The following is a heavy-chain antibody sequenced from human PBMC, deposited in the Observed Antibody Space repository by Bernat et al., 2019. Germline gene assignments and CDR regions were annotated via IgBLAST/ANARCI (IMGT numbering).Heavy chain of an antibody. J-gene: IGHJ4*02. Sequence: QVQLVQSGAEVKKPGASVKVSCKASGYTFTSYAMHWVRQAPGQRLEWMGWINAGNGNTKYSQKFQGRVTITRDTSASTAYMELSSLRSEDTAVYYCARVLSPELRPFCDYWGQGTLVTVSS. V-gene: IGHV1-3*01. CDR1: GYTFTSYA. CDR3: ARVLSPELRPFCDY. D-gene: IGHD1-7*01. CDR2: INAGNGNT.